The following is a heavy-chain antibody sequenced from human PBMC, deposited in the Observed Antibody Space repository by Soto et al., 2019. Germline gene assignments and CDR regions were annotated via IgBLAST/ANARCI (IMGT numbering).Heavy chain of an antibody. J-gene: IGHJ5*02. V-gene: IGHV4-30-4*01. Sequence: QLQLQESGPGLVKPSQTLSLTCSVSGASINSGGNYYWSWFRQRPGKGLEWIGYIYFSGTTYYNPSLMSRVSISVDSSPIQFSLTLTSVTAADTAVYYCARVSGDYVPWFDPWGQGTLVTVSS. CDR1: GASINSGGNYY. CDR3: ARVSGDYVPWFDP. D-gene: IGHD4-17*01. CDR2: IYFSGTT.